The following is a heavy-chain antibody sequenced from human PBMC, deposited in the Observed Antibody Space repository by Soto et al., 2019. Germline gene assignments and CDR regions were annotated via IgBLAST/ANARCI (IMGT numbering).Heavy chain of an antibody. CDR2: IYYSGST. CDR3: ARSHANYEFWSVSYYYGMDV. Sequence: SETLSLTCTVSGGSISSSSYYWGWIRQPPGKGLEWIGSIYYSGSTYYNPSLKSRVTISVDTSKNQFSLKLSSVTAADTAVYYCARSHANYEFWSVSYYYGMDVWGQGTTVTVSS. CDR1: GGSISSSSYY. J-gene: IGHJ6*02. V-gene: IGHV4-39*01. D-gene: IGHD3-3*01.